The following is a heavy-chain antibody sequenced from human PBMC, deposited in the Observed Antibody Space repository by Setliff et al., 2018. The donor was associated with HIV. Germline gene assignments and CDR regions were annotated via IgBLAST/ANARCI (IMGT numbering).Heavy chain of an antibody. D-gene: IGHD6-6*01. V-gene: IGHV4-39*01. CDR2: IYYSGGT. J-gene: IGHJ4*02. CDR3: ARQVGSSKFYFGY. Sequence: PSETLSLTCTVSGGSISSSSYYWGWIRQPPGKGLESIGSIYYSGGTYYNPSLKSRVTISVDTSENQFSLKLSSVTAADTAVYYCARQVGSSKFYFGYWGQGTLVTAPQ. CDR1: GGSISSSSYY.